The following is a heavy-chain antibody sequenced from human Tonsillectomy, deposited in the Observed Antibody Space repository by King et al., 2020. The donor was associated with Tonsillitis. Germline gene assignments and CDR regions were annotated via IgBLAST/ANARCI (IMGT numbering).Heavy chain of an antibody. D-gene: IGHD3-22*01. CDR3: ARLYIYYYDSSGYPGWFDP. CDR2: INTSNGNT. J-gene: IGHJ5*02. CDR1: GYTFSNYG. V-gene: IGHV1-18*04. Sequence: QLVQSGAEVKKPGASVKVSCKASGYTFSNYGITWVRQAPGQGLECMGWINTSNGNTNYVQKFQGRVTMTTDTSTSTAYMELRSLRSDDTAVYYCARLYIYYYDSSGYPGWFDPWGQGCLVTVPS.